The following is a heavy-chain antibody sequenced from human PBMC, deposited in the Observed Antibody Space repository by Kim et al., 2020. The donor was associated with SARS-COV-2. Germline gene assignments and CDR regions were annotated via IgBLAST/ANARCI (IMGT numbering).Heavy chain of an antibody. V-gene: IGHV1-8*01. Sequence: SGNKGHAQKVQGRVTMTRNTYISTAYMELNSLRSEDTAVYYCARGGGGDIWGQGTMVTVSS. J-gene: IGHJ3*02. D-gene: IGHD3-16*01. CDR2: SGNK. CDR3: ARGGGGDI.